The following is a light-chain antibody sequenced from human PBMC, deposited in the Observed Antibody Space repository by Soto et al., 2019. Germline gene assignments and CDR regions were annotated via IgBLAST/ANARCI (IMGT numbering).Light chain of an antibody. Sequence: QSALTQPRSVPGSPGQSVTISCTGTSXDVGGYNYVSWYQQHPGKAPKLMIYDVSKRPSGVPDRFSGSKSGNTASLTISGLQAEDEADYYCCSYAGSYTYYVFGTGTKVTVL. CDR3: CSYAGSYTYYV. CDR1: SXDVGGYNY. CDR2: DVS. V-gene: IGLV2-11*01. J-gene: IGLJ1*01.